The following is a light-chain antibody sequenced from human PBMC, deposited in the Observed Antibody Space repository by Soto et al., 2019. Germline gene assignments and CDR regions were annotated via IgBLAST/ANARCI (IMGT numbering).Light chain of an antibody. CDR3: LQYNSYPWT. CDR2: AAS. J-gene: IGKJ1*01. V-gene: IGKV1-17*01. CDR1: QAIRND. Sequence: DIQLTQSTSSVSASLGDRITITCRASQAIRNDLAWYQQKPGKAPKRLIFAASSLQSGVPSRFSGSGSGTEFTLTISSLQPEDFANYYCLQYNSYPWTFGQGTKVDTK.